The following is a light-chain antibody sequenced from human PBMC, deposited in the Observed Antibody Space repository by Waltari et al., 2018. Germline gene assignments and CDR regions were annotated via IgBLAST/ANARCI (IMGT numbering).Light chain of an antibody. CDR3: NSYTGSSSWV. V-gene: IGLV2-14*01. CDR2: VVS. Sequence: QSALTQPTSVSGSPGQSITISCPGNSRDVGFYNYVPWYQQYPGKVPQLLIYVVSDRPSGVSSRFSGSKSGNTASLTISGLQADDEADYYCNSYTGSSSWVFGGGTKLTVL. CDR1: SRDVGFYNY. J-gene: IGLJ3*02.